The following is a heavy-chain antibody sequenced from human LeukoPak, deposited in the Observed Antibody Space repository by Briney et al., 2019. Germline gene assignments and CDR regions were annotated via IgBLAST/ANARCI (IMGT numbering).Heavy chain of an antibody. J-gene: IGHJ4*02. CDR1: GFTFDDYA. CDR3: AIRGNSGAFEY. Sequence: GGSLRLSCAASGFTFDDYAMHWVRQAPGKGLEWVSGITWNSVTLVYADSVKGRFTISRDNAKNSLYLQMNSLRTEDTALYYCAIRGNSGAFEYWGQGSLVTVSS. V-gene: IGHV3-9*01. CDR2: ITWNSVTL. D-gene: IGHD1-26*01.